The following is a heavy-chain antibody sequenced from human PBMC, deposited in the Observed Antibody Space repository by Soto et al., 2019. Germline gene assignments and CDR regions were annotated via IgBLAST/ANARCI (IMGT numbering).Heavy chain of an antibody. Sequence: GGSLRLSCAASGFTFSTYAMNWVRQVPAKGLDWVSAISGSGVSTYYADSVKGRFIISRDNSKNTLFLQLNSLRADDTAVYYCAREWVADSSPMDVWGQGTTVTVSS. D-gene: IGHD6-19*01. CDR1: GFTFSTYA. V-gene: IGHV3-23*01. CDR2: ISGSGVST. CDR3: AREWVADSSPMDV. J-gene: IGHJ6*02.